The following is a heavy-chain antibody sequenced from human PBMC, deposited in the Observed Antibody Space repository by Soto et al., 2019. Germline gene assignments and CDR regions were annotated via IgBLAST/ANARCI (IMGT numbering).Heavy chain of an antibody. CDR3: AKDSWPTVTTYYFDY. CDR2: ISGSGGST. J-gene: IGHJ4*02. V-gene: IGHV3-23*01. D-gene: IGHD4-17*01. Sequence: PGGSLRLSCAASGFTFSSYAMSWVRQAPGKGLEWVSAISGSGGSTYYADSVKGRFTISRDNSKNTLYLQMNSLRAEDTAVYYCAKDSWPTVTTYYFDYWGQGTLVTVSS. CDR1: GFTFSSYA.